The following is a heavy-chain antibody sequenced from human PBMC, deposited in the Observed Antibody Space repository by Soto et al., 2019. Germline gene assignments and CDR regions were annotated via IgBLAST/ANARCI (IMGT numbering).Heavy chain of an antibody. J-gene: IGHJ6*02. V-gene: IGHV4-4*07. CDR2: IYTSGST. CDR1: GGSISSYY. Sequence: PSETLSLTCTVSGGSISSYYWSWIRQPAGKGLEWIGRIYTSGSTNYNPSLKSRVTMSVDTSKNQFSLKLSSVTAADTAVYYCERLNQGNARYYAMDVWGQGTTVTVSS. D-gene: IGHD2-2*01. CDR3: ERLNQGNARYYAMDV.